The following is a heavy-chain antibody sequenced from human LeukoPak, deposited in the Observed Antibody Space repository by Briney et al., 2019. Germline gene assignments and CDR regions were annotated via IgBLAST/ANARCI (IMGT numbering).Heavy chain of an antibody. V-gene: IGHV4-59*08. J-gene: IGHJ4*02. CDR1: GGSLSSYY. CDR2: IYYSGST. Sequence: SETLSLTCTVSGGSLSSYYWSWIRQPPGKGLEGIGYIYYSGSTNYNPSLKSRVTISVDTSKNQFSLKLSSVTAADTAVYYCARGVGSSGRYFDYWGQGTLVTVSS. D-gene: IGHD2-15*01. CDR3: ARGVGSSGRYFDY.